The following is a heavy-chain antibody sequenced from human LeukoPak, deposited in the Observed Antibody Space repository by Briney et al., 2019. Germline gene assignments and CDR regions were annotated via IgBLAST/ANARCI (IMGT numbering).Heavy chain of an antibody. D-gene: IGHD6-19*01. CDR2: VSSQGLST. CDR1: GFTFTTYS. CDR3: VKGGPYSGAWYLFDY. Sequence: GGSLRLSCSASGFTFTTYSMYWVRQAPGKGLEYVSAVSSQGLSTYYADSVEGRFTISRDNSKNTLHLQMSSLRPDDTAVYYCVKGGPYSGAWYLFDYWGQETLDPVSS. V-gene: IGHV3-64D*09. J-gene: IGHJ4*02.